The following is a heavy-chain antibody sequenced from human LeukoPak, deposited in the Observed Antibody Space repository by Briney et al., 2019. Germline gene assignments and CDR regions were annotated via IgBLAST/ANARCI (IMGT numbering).Heavy chain of an antibody. Sequence: GESLLISCKGSGYSYISYWMGWAGQLTGNGLEWMGMIFPGDSDTRYRPSFQGQVTISADKSINTAYLQWSSLKTSDTGMYYCARGASNSARDYWGQGTLVTVTS. V-gene: IGHV5-51*01. J-gene: IGHJ4*02. CDR3: ARGASNSARDY. D-gene: IGHD2/OR15-2a*01. CDR2: IFPGDSDT. CDR1: GYSYISYW.